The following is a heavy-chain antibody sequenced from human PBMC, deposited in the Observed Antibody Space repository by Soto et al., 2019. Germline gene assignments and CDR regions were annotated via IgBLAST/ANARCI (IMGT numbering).Heavy chain of an antibody. Sequence: EVQLVESGGGLVKPGGSLRLSCAASGFTFSNAWMNWVRQAPGKGLEWVGRIKSKTDGGTTDYAAPVKGRFTISRDDSKNTLYLKMNSLKTEDTAVYYCTTDLLELDAFDIWGQGTMVTVSS. CDR1: GFTFSNAW. CDR3: TTDLLELDAFDI. J-gene: IGHJ3*02. D-gene: IGHD1-7*01. V-gene: IGHV3-15*07. CDR2: IKSKTDGGTT.